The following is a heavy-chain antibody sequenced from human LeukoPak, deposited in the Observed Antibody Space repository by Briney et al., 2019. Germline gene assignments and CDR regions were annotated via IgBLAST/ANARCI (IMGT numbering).Heavy chain of an antibody. CDR2: INHSGST. CDR3: AGADVVVTAPIDY. CDR1: GGSFSGYY. V-gene: IGHV4-34*01. Sequence: SETLSLTCAVYGGSFSGYYWSWIRQPPGKGLEWIGEINHSGSTNYNPSLKSRLTISVDTSKNQFSLKLSSVTAADTAVYYCAGADVVVTAPIDYWGQGTLVTVSS. J-gene: IGHJ4*02. D-gene: IGHD2-21*02.